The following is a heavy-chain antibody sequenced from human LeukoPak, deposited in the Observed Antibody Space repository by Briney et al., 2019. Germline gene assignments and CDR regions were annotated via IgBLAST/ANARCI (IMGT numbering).Heavy chain of an antibody. V-gene: IGHV4-30-2*01. CDR2: IYHSGST. CDR3: ARLPGYFDWLVDWFDP. J-gene: IGHJ5*02. Sequence: TLSLTCAVSGGSISSGGYSWSWIRQPPGKGLEWIGYIYHSGSTYYNPSLKSRVTISVDRSKNQFSLKLSSVTAADTAVYYCARLPGYFDWLVDWFDPWGQGTLVTVSS. CDR1: GGSISSGGYS. D-gene: IGHD3-9*01.